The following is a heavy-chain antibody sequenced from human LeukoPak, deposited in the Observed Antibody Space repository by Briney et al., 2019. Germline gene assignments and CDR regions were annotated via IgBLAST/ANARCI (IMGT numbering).Heavy chain of an antibody. CDR1: GFTFSSYS. Sequence: GGSLRLSCAASGFTFSSYSMNWVRQAPGKGLEWVSSISSSSYIYYADSVKGRFTISRDNAKNSLYLQMNSLRAEDTAVFYCARSAEGERYFDWLLLRKRPCLLYGDYGDQGTRVPVSS. V-gene: IGHV3-21*01. J-gene: IGHJ4*02. CDR3: ARSAEGERYFDWLLLRKRPCLLYGDY. CDR2: ISSSSYI. D-gene: IGHD3-9*01.